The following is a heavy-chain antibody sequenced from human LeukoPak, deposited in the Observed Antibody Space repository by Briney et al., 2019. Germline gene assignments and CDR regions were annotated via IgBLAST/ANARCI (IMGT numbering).Heavy chain of an antibody. CDR3: ARVGFGVALYYMDV. J-gene: IGHJ6*03. D-gene: IGHD3-3*01. Sequence: ASVKVSCKASGYTFTGYYMHWVRQAPGQGLEWMGWINPNSGGTNYAQKFQGRVTMTRDTSISTAYMELSRLRSDDTAVYYCARVGFGVALYYMDVWGKGTTVTVSS. CDR1: GYTFTGYY. CDR2: INPNSGGT. V-gene: IGHV1-2*02.